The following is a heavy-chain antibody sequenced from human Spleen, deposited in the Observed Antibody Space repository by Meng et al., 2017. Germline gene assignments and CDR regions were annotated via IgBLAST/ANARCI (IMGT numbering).Heavy chain of an antibody. CDR2: IYYSGST. D-gene: IGHD3-3*01. J-gene: IGHJ4*02. CDR1: GGSISSGGYY. Sequence: SETLSLTCTVSGGSISSGGYYWSWIRQHPGKGLEWIGYIYYSGSTNYQPSLKSRVTISVDSSKNQFSLKLTSVTAADTAVYYCARETFWSGYFDFWGQGSLVTVSS. CDR3: ARETFWSGYFDF. V-gene: IGHV4-61*08.